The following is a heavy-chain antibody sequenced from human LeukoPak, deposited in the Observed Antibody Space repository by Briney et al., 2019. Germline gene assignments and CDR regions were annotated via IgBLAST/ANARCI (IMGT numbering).Heavy chain of an antibody. V-gene: IGHV4-4*09. J-gene: IGHJ3*02. CDR2: IYTSGST. D-gene: IGHD5-24*01. Sequence: SETLSLTCTVSGGSISSYYWSWIRQPPGKGLEWIGYIYTSGSTNYNPSLKSRVTISVDTSKNQFSLKLSSVTAADTAVYYCARRRDGNPNAFDIWGQGTMVTVSS. CDR1: GGSISSYY. CDR3: ARRRDGNPNAFDI.